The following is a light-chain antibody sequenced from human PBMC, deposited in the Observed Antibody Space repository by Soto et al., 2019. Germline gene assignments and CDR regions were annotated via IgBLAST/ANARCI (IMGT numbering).Light chain of an antibody. CDR1: QAISSS. CDR2: AAS. CDR3: QHLNDYRYT. V-gene: IGKV1-9*01. J-gene: IGKJ2*01. Sequence: DIQLTQFPSFLSASVGDRVTITCRASQAISSSLAWYQHNPGKAPKLLIYAASTLQNGVPSSFSGSGSGTEFTLTINNLQPEDFATYYCQHLNDYRYTFGQGTKVEIK.